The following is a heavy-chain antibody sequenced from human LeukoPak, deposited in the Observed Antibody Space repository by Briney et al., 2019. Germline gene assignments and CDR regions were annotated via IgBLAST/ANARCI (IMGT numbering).Heavy chain of an antibody. CDR3: ARGGGWYTFDY. V-gene: IGHV3-7*01. CDR1: GFTFSKFW. D-gene: IGHD6-19*01. J-gene: IGHJ4*02. CDR2: IKPAGSEK. Sequence: GGSLRLSCAASGFTFSKFWMSWVRQTPGKGLEGVANIKPAGSEKYYVDSVKGRFTISRDNAKNSLYLQMNSLRADDTAVYYCARGGGWYTFDYWGQGTLVTVSS.